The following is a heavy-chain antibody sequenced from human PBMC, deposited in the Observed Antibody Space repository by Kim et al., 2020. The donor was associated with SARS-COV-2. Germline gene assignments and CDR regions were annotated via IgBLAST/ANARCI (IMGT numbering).Heavy chain of an antibody. CDR3: ARDNRWYWGL. CDR2: IA. D-gene: IGHD6-13*01. V-gene: IGHV1-69*04. J-gene: IGHJ4*02. Sequence: IANYAQKFQGRVTITADKSTSTAYMELSSLRSEDTAVYYCARDNRWYWGLWGQGTLVTVSS.